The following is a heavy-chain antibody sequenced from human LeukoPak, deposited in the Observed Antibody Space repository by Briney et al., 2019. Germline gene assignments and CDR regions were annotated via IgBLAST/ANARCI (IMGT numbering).Heavy chain of an antibody. CDR2: IYYSGST. J-gene: IGHJ4*02. V-gene: IGHV4-39*01. CDR1: GGSISSSSYY. D-gene: IGHD6-19*01. CDR3: ARWYSSGWYFDY. Sequence: SETLSLTCTVSGGSISSSSYYWGWIRQPPGKGLEWIGSIYYSGSTYYNPSLKSRVTISVDTSKNQFSLKLSSVAAADTAVYYCARWYSSGWYFDYWGQGTLVTVSS.